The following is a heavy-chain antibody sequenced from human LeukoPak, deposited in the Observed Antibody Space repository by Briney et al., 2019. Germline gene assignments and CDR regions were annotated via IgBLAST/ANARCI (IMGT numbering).Heavy chain of an antibody. Sequence: PGGSLRLSCAASGFTFSSYAMYWVRQPPGKGLEWIGSIYDSGSTYYNPSLKSRVTISVDTSKNQFSLKLNSVTAADTAVYYCARHYGPWGQGTLVTVSS. V-gene: IGHV4-39*01. J-gene: IGHJ5*02. CDR3: ARHYGP. CDR2: IYDSGST. CDR1: GFTFSSYA. D-gene: IGHD3-10*01.